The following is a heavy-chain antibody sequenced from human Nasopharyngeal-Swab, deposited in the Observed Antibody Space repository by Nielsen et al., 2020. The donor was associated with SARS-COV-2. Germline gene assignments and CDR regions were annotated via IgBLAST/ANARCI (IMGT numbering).Heavy chain of an antibody. CDR3: ATPHYYDSSGYYWTDAFDI. CDR1: GYTFTSYA. Sequence: ASVKVSCKASGYTFTSYAMNWVRQAPGQGLEWMGWINTNTGNPTYAQGFTGRFVFSLDTSVSTAYLQISSLKAEDTAVYYCATPHYYDSSGYYWTDAFDIWGQGTMVTVSS. D-gene: IGHD3-22*01. J-gene: IGHJ3*02. CDR2: INTNTGNP. V-gene: IGHV7-4-1*02.